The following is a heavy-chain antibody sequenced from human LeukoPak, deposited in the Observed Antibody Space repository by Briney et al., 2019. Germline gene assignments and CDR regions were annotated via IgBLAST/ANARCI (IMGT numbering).Heavy chain of an antibody. CDR2: VSGSGGST. CDR3: AKQAYDSSGYYYVPKEYFDY. J-gene: IGHJ4*02. CDR1: GFTISSYA. V-gene: IGHV3-23*01. D-gene: IGHD3-22*01. Sequence: GGSLRLSCAASGFTISSYAMSWVRQAPGKGLEWVSAVSGSGGSTYYADTVKGRFTISRDNSNNTLYLQMNSLRAEDTAVYYCAKQAYDSSGYYYVPKEYFDYWGQGTLVTVSS.